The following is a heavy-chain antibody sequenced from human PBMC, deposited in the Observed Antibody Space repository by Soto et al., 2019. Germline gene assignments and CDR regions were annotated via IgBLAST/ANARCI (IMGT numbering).Heavy chain of an antibody. CDR3: AKASGYSSGWYEN. V-gene: IGHV3-23*01. CDR1: GFTFISYA. CDR2: ISGSGGST. Sequence: GGSLRLSCASSGFTFISYAMSWVRQAPGKGLEWVSAISGSGGSTYYADSVKGRFTISRDNSKNTLYLQMNSLRAEDTAVYYCAKASGYSSGWYENWGQGTLVTVSS. J-gene: IGHJ4*02. D-gene: IGHD6-19*01.